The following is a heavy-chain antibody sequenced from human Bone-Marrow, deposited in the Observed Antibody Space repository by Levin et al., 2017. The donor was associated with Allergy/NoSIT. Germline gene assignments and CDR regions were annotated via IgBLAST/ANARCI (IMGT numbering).Heavy chain of an antibody. CDR2: IYYSGST. Sequence: PSETLSLTCTVSGGSINSSSYYWGWIRQPPGKGLEWIGSIYYSGSTYYNPSLKSRVTISVDTSKNQFSLKLSSVTAADTAVYYCARHGGSSHESFDYWGQGTLVTVSS. CDR3: ARHGGSSHESFDY. CDR1: GGSINSSSYY. J-gene: IGHJ4*02. V-gene: IGHV4-39*01. D-gene: IGHD6-6*01.